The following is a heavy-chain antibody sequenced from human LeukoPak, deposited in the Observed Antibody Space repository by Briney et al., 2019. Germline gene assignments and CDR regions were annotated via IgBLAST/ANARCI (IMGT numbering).Heavy chain of an antibody. J-gene: IGHJ4*02. D-gene: IGHD2-21*01. CDR3: ARDGRYCVVDCYEDY. CDR2: ISRSGRVI. V-gene: IGHV3-11*04. CDR1: GFTLSDHY. Sequence: PGGSLRLSCAASGFTLSDHYMSWVRQAPGKGLEWISDISRSGRVIDYADSVKGRFTISRDNAQNSLYLEMNSLRAEDTAVYYCARDGRYCVVDCYEDYWGQGTLVTVSS.